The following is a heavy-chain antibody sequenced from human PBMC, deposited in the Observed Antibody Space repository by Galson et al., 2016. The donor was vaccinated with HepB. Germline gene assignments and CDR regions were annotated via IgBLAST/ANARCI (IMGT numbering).Heavy chain of an antibody. CDR3: ARTSGFP. CDR2: IYPNDSDT. CDR1: GYRFSTSW. D-gene: IGHD5-12*01. J-gene: IGHJ5*02. Sequence: QSGAEVKKPGESLQISCKASGYRFSTSWIGWVRQMPGRGLEWMAMIYPNDSDTRYNPSLEGHVIMSVDKSINTAYLQWRGLKPSDSGIYFCARTSGFPWGQGTLVTVSS. V-gene: IGHV5-51*03.